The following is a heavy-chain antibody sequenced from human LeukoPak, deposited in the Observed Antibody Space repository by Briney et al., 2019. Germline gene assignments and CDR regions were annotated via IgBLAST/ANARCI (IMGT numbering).Heavy chain of an antibody. D-gene: IGHD6-19*01. Sequence: ASVKVSCKASGYTFTSYGISWVRQAPGQGLEWMGWISAYNGNTNYAQKLQGRVTMTTDTSTSTAYMELRSLRSDDTAVYYCARGLRIAVAGRYYYYGMDVWGQGTTVTVSS. J-gene: IGHJ6*02. CDR1: GYTFTSYG. CDR3: ARGLRIAVAGRYYYYGMDV. CDR2: ISAYNGNT. V-gene: IGHV1-18*01.